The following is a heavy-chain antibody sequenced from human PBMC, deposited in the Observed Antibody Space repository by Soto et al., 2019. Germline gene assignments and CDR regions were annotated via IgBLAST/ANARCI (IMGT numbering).Heavy chain of an antibody. CDR2: ISYSGSYI. V-gene: IGHV3-21*01. CDR1: GFTFKTYT. CDR3: ARPISDSGDEWLSLQYGLDV. Sequence: PGGSLRLSCAASGFTFKTYTMHWVRQAPGKGLEWVSSISYSGSYIYYADSVKGRFTISRDSAKHSLYLQMNSLRAEDTAVYYCARPISDSGDEWLSLQYGLDVWGQGTTVTVSS. D-gene: IGHD3-3*01. J-gene: IGHJ6*02.